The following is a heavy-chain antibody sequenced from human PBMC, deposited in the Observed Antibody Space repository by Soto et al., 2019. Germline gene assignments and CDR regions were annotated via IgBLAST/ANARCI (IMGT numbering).Heavy chain of an antibody. Sequence: ASVKVSCKASGYTFTGYYMHWVRQAPGQGLEWMGWINPNSGGTNYAQKFQGRVTMTRDTSISTAYMKLSRLRSDDTAVYYCARDLLGDYGYDYWGQGTLVTVSS. CDR1: GYTFTGYY. V-gene: IGHV1-2*02. D-gene: IGHD4-17*01. CDR3: ARDLLGDYGYDY. CDR2: INPNSGGT. J-gene: IGHJ4*02.